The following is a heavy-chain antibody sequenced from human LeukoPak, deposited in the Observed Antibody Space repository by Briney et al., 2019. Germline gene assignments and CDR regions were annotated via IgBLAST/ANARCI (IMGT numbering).Heavy chain of an antibody. D-gene: IGHD6-19*01. J-gene: IGHJ6*02. CDR3: AKHIAVAGTNYYGMDV. Sequence: SVKVSCKASGGTFSNYAISWVRQAPGQGLEWMGRIIPILGIPNNAQKFQGRVTITADKSTRTAYLELSSLRSEDTAVYYCAKHIAVAGTNYYGMDVWGQGTTVTVSS. CDR1: GGTFSNYA. V-gene: IGHV1-69*04. CDR2: IIPILGIP.